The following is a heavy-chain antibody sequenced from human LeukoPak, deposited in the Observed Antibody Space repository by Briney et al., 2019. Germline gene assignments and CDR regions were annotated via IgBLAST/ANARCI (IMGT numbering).Heavy chain of an antibody. CDR1: GDTFIPYT. V-gene: IGHV1-18*04. J-gene: IGHJ4*02. CDR3: ARRPYYYDSSGYAEH. D-gene: IGHD3-22*01. Sequence: ASVKVSCKASGDTFIPYTFSWVRQAPGQGLEWMGWISAYNGNTNYAQKLQGRVTMTTGTSTSTAYMELRSLRSDDTAVYYCARRPYYYDSSGYAEHWGQGTLVTVSS. CDR2: ISAYNGNT.